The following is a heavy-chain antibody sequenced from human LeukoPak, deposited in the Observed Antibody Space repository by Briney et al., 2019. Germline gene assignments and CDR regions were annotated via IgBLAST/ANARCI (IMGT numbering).Heavy chain of an antibody. CDR3: ARDAKYYYGSRTYFFFEY. CDR2: IYADKTT. V-gene: IGHV4-4*07. Sequence: SETLSLTCAVYGGSFSTYYWSWIRQPAGKGLEWIGHIYADKTTDYNPSLKSRVTMSIDTSRNQFSLKLSSVTAADTAVYYCARDAKYYYGSRTYFFFEYWGQGTLLSVSS. J-gene: IGHJ4*02. CDR1: GGSFSTYY. D-gene: IGHD3-10*01.